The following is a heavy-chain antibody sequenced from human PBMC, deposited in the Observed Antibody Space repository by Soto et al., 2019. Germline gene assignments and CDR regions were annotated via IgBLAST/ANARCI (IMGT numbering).Heavy chain of an antibody. CDR2: ISYDGSNK. CDR1: GFTFSSYG. D-gene: IGHD6-13*01. CDR3: AKIRGAAGPYYYYGMDV. V-gene: IGHV3-30*18. Sequence: QVQLVESGGGVVQRGRSLRLSCAASGFTFSSYGMHWVRQAPGKGLEWVAVISYDGSNKYYADSVKGLFTISRDNSKNTLYLQMNSLRAEDTAVYYCAKIRGAAGPYYYYGMDVWGQGTTVTVSS. J-gene: IGHJ6*02.